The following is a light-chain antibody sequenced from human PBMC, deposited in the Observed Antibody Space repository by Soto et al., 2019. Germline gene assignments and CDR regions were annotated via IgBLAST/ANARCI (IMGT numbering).Light chain of an antibody. J-gene: IGLJ2*01. Sequence: QSALTQPASVSGSRGQSITISCTGTSSDVGGYYYVSWYQHHPGKAPKLMIYQVSNRPSGVSNRFSGSKSGNTASLTISGLKAEAEADYYCSLYTSSNPFHVFGAGTKLTVL. V-gene: IGLV2-14*01. CDR1: SSDVGGYYY. CDR3: SLYTSSNPFHV. CDR2: QVS.